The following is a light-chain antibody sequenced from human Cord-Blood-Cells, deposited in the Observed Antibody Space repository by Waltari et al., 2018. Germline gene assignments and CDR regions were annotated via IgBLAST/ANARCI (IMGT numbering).Light chain of an antibody. V-gene: IGKV1-5*03. CDR1: QSMTSW. CDR2: KAA. CDR3: QQYNRYT. J-gene: IGKJ2*01. Sequence: DIQMTQSPSTLSASVGDRVTITFRASQSMTSWLAWYQQKPVIAPKLLIYKAASLESGVPSRFSGSGSGTEFTRTISSLQPGDFATYDSQQYNRYTFGQGTKLEIK.